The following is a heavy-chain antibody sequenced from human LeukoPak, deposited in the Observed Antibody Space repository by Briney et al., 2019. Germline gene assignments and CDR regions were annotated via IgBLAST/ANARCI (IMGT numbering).Heavy chain of an antibody. D-gene: IGHD1-7*01. CDR2: INSNGGST. J-gene: IGHJ3*02. Sequence: GGSLRLSCAASGFIFNNYAMYWVRQSPGKGLEYVSAINSNGGSTNYANSVKERFTISRDSSKNTLYLQMGGLRAEDMAVYYCARGGGYNWNWGYAFDIWGQGTMVIVSS. V-gene: IGHV3-64*01. CDR3: ARGGGYNWNWGYAFDI. CDR1: GFIFNNYA.